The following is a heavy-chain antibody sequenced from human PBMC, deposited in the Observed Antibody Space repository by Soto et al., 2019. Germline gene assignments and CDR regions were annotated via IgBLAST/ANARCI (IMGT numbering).Heavy chain of an antibody. CDR3: ASSKDIVVVVAARNYYGMDV. CDR2: IIPIFGTA. CDR1: GGTFSSYA. Sequence: ASVKVSCKASGGTFSSYAISWVRQAPGQGLEWMGGIIPIFGTANYAQKFQGRVTITADESTSTAYMELSSLRSEDTAVYYCASSKDIVVVVAARNYYGMDVWGQGTTVTVSS. V-gene: IGHV1-69*13. J-gene: IGHJ6*02. D-gene: IGHD2-15*01.